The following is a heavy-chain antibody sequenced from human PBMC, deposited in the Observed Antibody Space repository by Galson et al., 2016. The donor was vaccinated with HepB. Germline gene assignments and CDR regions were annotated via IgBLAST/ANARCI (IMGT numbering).Heavy chain of an antibody. CDR1: GFTFSNYG. V-gene: IGHV3-23*01. Sequence: LRLSCAGSGFTFSNYGMSWVRQAPGKGLEWVSVISADSGAIYYADSVKGRFSISSDNSMSTLFLQMNSLRAEDTAIYYCVIMIRGITVGPFDYWGQGTLVTISS. D-gene: IGHD3-10*01. CDR3: VIMIRGITVGPFDY. CDR2: ISADSGAI. J-gene: IGHJ4*02.